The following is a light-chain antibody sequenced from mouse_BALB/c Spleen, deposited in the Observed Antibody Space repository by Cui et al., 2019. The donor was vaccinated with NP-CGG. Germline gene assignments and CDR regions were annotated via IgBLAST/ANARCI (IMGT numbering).Light chain of an antibody. Sequence: QAVVPQESALTTSPGETVTLTCRSSTGAVTTRNYANWVQEKPDHLFTGLIGGTKNRAPGVPARFSGSLIGDKAALTITGAQTEDEAIYFCALWYSNHWVFGGGTKLTVL. J-gene: IGLJ1*01. CDR2: GTK. V-gene: IGLV1*01. CDR1: TGAVTTRNY. CDR3: ALWYSNHWV.